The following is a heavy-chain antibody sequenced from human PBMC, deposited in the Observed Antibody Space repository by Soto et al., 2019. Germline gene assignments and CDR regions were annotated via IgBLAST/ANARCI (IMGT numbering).Heavy chain of an antibody. CDR1: GDSVSTNSAA. CDR3: AREVIVGTTTSFRAYYFFDWMDV. V-gene: IGHV6-1*01. J-gene: IGHJ6*02. CDR2: TYYRSKSYN. Sequence: SQTLSLTCAISGDSVSTNSAAWNWIRQSPSRALEWLGRTYYRSKSYNDYAVSVKGRITIDPDSSKNQFSLQLNSVTAEDTAVYCCAREVIVGTTTSFRAYYFFDWMDVVRQGTTDTISS. D-gene: IGHD1-26*01.